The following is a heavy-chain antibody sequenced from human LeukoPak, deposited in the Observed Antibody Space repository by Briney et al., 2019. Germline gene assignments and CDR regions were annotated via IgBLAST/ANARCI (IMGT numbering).Heavy chain of an antibody. CDR3: ATARERRPSGRLDY. V-gene: IGHV4-31*03. CDR1: GGSISSGGYY. Sequence: PSQTLSLTCTVSGGSISSGGYYWSWIHQHPGKGLEWIGYIYYSGSTYYNPSLKSRVTISVDTSKNQFSLKLSSVTAADTAVYYCATARERRPSGRLDYWGQGTLVTVSS. J-gene: IGHJ4*02. CDR2: IYYSGST.